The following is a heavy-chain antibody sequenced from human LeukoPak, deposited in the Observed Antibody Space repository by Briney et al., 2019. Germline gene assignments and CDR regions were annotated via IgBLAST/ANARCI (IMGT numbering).Heavy chain of an antibody. J-gene: IGHJ5*02. CDR2: IWYDGSNK. Sequence: GGSLRLSCAASGFTFSSYGMHWVRQAPGKGLEWVAIIWYDGSNKYYADSVKGRFTISRDNSKNTLYLQMNSLRAEDTAVYSCAKDGGYCSSTSCYTRWFDPWGQGTLVTVSS. CDR3: AKDGGYCSSTSCYTRWFDP. CDR1: GFTFSSYG. D-gene: IGHD2-2*02. V-gene: IGHV3-33*06.